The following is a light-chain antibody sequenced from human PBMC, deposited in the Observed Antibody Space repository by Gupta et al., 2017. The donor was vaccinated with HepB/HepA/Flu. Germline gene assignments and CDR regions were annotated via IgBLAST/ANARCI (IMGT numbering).Light chain of an antibody. CDR2: DVT. CDR1: SNDVGYCNY. Sequence: QSALTQPASVSGSRGQPITISCTGTSNDVGYCNYVSLYQQHPGKAPKLLIYDVTNRPSGVSNPFSSSKSGNTASLTISGLQAEDEDDYYCSSCTTSNTYFFGTGTKVTVL. V-gene: IGLV2-14*03. J-gene: IGLJ1*01. CDR3: SSCTTSNTYF.